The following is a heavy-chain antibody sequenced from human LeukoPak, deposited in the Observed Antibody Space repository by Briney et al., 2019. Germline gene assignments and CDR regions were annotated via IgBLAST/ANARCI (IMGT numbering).Heavy chain of an antibody. Sequence: PGGSLRLPCAASGFTFSSYSMSWVRQAPGKGLEWVSSISSSSSYIYYADSVKGRFTISRDNAKNSLYLQMNSLRAEDTAVYYCAREPPIVVVPAASFSPSSNWYFDLWGRGTLVTVSS. CDR2: ISSSSSYI. D-gene: IGHD2-2*01. CDR3: AREPPIVVVPAASFSPSSNWYFDL. CDR1: GFTFSSYS. J-gene: IGHJ2*01. V-gene: IGHV3-21*01.